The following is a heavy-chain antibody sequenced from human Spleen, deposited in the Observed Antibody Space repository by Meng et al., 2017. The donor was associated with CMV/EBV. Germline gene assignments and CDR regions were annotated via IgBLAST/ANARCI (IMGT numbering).Heavy chain of an antibody. CDR2: IKQDGSEK. CDR3: ARGKGWFDP. V-gene: IGHV3-7*01. J-gene: IGHJ5*02. CDR1: GFTFSSYA. Sequence: LSLTCAASGFTFSSYAMSWVRQAPGKGLEWVANIKQDGSEKYYVDSVKGRFTISRDNAKNSLYLQMNSLRAEDTAVYYCARGKGWFDPWGQGTLVTVSS.